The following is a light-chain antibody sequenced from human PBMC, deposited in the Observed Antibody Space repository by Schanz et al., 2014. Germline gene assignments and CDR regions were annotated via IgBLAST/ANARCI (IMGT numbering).Light chain of an antibody. V-gene: IGLV2-23*01. Sequence: QSVLTQPASVSGSPGQSITISCTGASSDVGSYNLVSWYQQHPGKAPKFMIYEGSKRPPGVSHRFSGSKSGNTASLTISGLQAEDEADYYCSSYAGSNNLVFGGGTKLTVL. CDR1: SSDVGSYNL. CDR3: SSYAGSNNLV. CDR2: EGS. J-gene: IGLJ2*01.